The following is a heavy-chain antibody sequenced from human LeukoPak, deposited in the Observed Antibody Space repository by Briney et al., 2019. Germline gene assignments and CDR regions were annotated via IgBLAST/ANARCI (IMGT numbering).Heavy chain of an antibody. J-gene: IGHJ5*02. Sequence: PGRSLRLSCAASGFTFSSYAMHWVRQAPGKGLEWVAVISYDGSNKYYADSVKGRFTISRDNSKNTLYLQMNSLRAEDTAVYYCAGGLTYGRFDPWGQGTLVTVSS. CDR2: ISYDGSNK. V-gene: IGHV3-30-3*01. CDR1: GFTFSSYA. CDR3: AGGLTYGRFDP. D-gene: IGHD1-26*01.